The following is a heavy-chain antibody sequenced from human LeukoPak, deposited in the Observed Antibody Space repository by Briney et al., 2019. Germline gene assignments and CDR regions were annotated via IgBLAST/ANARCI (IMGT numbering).Heavy chain of an antibody. J-gene: IGHJ4*02. CDR1: GFIFNTNG. CDR2: IAGGDEST. V-gene: IGHV3-23*01. Sequence: GGSLRLSCAISGFIFNTNGMNCVRQSPGKGLEWLATIAGGDESTYYADSVKGRFAISRDNSKNTVFLHMNSLRVEDTAVYYCARGVYWSLDYWGQGCPVTVSS. CDR3: ARGVYWSLDY. D-gene: IGHD1-1*01.